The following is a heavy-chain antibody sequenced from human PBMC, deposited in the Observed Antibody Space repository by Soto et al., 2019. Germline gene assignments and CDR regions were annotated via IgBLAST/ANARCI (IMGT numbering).Heavy chain of an antibody. CDR2: IYHSGST. D-gene: IGHD3-9*01. CDR3: ARDSRYFDWLGAFDI. J-gene: IGHJ3*02. CDR1: GGSISSSNW. Sequence: PSETLSLTCAVSGGSISSSNWWSWVRQPPGKGLEWIGEIYHSGSTNYNPSLKSRVTISVDKSKNQFSLKLSSVTAADTAAYYCARDSRYFDWLGAFDIWGQGTMVTVSS. V-gene: IGHV4-4*02.